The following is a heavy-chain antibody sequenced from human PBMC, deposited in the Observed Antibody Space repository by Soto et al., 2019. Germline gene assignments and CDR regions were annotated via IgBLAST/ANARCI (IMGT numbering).Heavy chain of an antibody. CDR1: GGSFSGYY. V-gene: IGHV4-34*01. J-gene: IGHJ4*02. CDR2: INHSGST. CDR3: AREGYY. Sequence: LSLTCAVYGGSFSGYYWSWIRQPPGKGLGWIGEINHSGSTNYNPSLKSRVTISVDTSKNQFSLKLSSVTAADTAVYYCAREGYYWGQGTLVTVSS.